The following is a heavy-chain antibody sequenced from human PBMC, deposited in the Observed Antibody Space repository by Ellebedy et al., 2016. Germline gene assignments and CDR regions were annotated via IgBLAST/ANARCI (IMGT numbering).Heavy chain of an antibody. CDR2: IYYSGST. D-gene: IGHD3-16*01. Sequence: SETLSLTCTVSGGSISSYYWSWIRQPPGKGLEWIGYIYYSGSTNYNPSLKSRVTISVDTSKNQFSLNLSSVTAADTAVYYCARGDVLGSSLDYWGQGTLVTVSS. J-gene: IGHJ4*02. CDR1: GGSISSYY. V-gene: IGHV4-59*01. CDR3: ARGDVLGSSLDY.